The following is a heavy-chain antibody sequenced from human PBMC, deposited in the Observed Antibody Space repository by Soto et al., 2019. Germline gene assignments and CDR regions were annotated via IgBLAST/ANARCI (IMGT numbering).Heavy chain of an antibody. J-gene: IGHJ4*02. Sequence: ASVKVSCKASGGTFSSYTISWVRQAPGQGLEWMGRIIPILGIANYAQKFQGRVTITADKSTSTAYMELSSLRSEDTAVYYCARDRAQWLRLSHMWSPLDYWGQGTLVTVSS. CDR2: IIPILGIA. CDR3: ARDRAQWLRLSHMWSPLDY. D-gene: IGHD5-12*01. V-gene: IGHV1-69*04. CDR1: GGTFSSYT.